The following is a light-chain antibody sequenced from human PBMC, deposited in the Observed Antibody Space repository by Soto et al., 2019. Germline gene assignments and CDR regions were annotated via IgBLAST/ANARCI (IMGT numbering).Light chain of an antibody. CDR1: QSVSSSY. CDR3: QQYNDWPQT. Sequence: EIVLPQSPGTLSLSPGERATLSCRASQSVSSSYLAWYQQKPGQAPRLLIYGASTRATGIPDTFSGSGSATAFTLTISSLQSDDFAVYYCQQYNDWPQTFGQGTKVDI. CDR2: GAS. J-gene: IGKJ1*01. V-gene: IGKV3-15*01.